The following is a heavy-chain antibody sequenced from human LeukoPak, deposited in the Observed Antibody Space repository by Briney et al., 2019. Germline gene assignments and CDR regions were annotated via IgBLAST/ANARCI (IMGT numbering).Heavy chain of an antibody. Sequence: GGSLRLSCVASGFTFSNYEMNWVRQAPGKGLEWVSCISGSGLTIYYADSVRGRFTISRDNAENSLYLQMNSLRAEDTAVYYCAREYIVATAIDYWGQGTLVTVPS. CDR3: AREYIVATAIDY. CDR2: ISGSGLTI. J-gene: IGHJ4*02. V-gene: IGHV3-48*03. D-gene: IGHD5-12*01. CDR1: GFTFSNYE.